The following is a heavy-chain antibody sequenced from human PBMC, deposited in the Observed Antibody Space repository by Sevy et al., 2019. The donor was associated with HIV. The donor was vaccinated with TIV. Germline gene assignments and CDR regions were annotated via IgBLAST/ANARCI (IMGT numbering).Heavy chain of an antibody. Sequence: ASVKVSCKVSGYTLSQLSMHWVRLAPGKGLEWMGSFDPEDDETIYAQKFQGRVTMTEDTSTDTAYMELSRLRSEETAVYYCATTKAYYARSGDPFDYWDQGTLVTVS. CDR1: GYTLSQLS. J-gene: IGHJ4*02. CDR3: ATTKAYYARSGDPFDY. V-gene: IGHV1-24*01. CDR2: FDPEDDET. D-gene: IGHD2-21*01.